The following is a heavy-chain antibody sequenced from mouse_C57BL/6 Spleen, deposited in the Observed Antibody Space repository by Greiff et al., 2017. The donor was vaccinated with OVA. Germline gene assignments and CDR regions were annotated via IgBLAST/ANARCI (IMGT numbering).Heavy chain of an antibody. CDR2: FYPGDGDT. CDR1: GYAFSSSW. Sequence: QVQLQQSGPELVKPGASVKISCKASGYAFSSSWMNWVKQRPGKGLEWIERFYPGDGDTNYNRKFKGKATLTADKSSSTAYMQLSSLTSEVSAVYLCARWGAQAAFDYWGQGTTLTVSS. V-gene: IGHV1-82*01. CDR3: ARWGAQAAFDY. J-gene: IGHJ2*01. D-gene: IGHD3-2*02.